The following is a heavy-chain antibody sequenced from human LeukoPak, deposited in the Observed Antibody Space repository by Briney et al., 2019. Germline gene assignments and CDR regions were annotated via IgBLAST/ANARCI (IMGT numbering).Heavy chain of an antibody. CDR1: GFTFGSYA. V-gene: IGHV3-30*04. Sequence: PGGSLRLSCAASGFTFGSYAMHWVRQAPGKGLEWVAVISYDGSNKYYADSVKGRFTISRDNSKNTLYLQMNSLRAEDTAVYYCARVDSGSFDYWGQGTLVTVSS. CDR3: ARVDSGSFDY. J-gene: IGHJ4*02. D-gene: IGHD6-19*01. CDR2: ISYDGSNK.